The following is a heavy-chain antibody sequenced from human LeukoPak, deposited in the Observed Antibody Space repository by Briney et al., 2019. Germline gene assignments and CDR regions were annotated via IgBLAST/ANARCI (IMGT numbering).Heavy chain of an antibody. V-gene: IGHV3-23*01. CDR3: AKDAGEVVPAD. Sequence: GGSLRLSCAASGFTFSSYWMNWARQAPGKGLEWVSAISGSGGSTYYADSVKGRFTISRDNSKNTLYLQMNSLRAEDTAVYYCAKDAGEVVPADWGQGTLVTVSS. CDR2: ISGSGGST. J-gene: IGHJ4*02. CDR1: GFTFSSYW. D-gene: IGHD2-2*01.